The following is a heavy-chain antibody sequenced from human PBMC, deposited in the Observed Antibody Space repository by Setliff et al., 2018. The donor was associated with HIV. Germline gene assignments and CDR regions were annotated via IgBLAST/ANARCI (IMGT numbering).Heavy chain of an antibody. Sequence: SETLSLTCTLSGGSFGDYHWSWIRQPAGRGLEWIGRIFRSGTTDYKFSPKSRVTISIDPSRNQFSLRLTSVTAEDTAVYYWARDRHYSGSGSYGPWGPGTLVTVSS. CDR1: GGSFGDYH. CDR3: ARDRHYSGSGSYGP. V-gene: IGHV4-4*07. CDR2: IFRSGTT. J-gene: IGHJ5*02. D-gene: IGHD3-10*01.